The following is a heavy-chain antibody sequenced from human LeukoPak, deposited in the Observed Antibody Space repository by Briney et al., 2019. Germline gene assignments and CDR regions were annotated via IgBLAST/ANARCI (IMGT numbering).Heavy chain of an antibody. J-gene: IGHJ6*02. V-gene: IGHV4-39*01. Sequence: SETLSLTCTVSGGSISSSSYYWGWIRQPPGKGLEWIGSIYYSGSTYYNPSLKSRVTISVDTSKNQFSLKLSSVTAADTAVYYCARADYYDSSGPGIPRYYYGMDVWGQGTTVTVSS. CDR3: ARADYYDSSGPGIPRYYYGMDV. CDR1: GGSISSSSYY. D-gene: IGHD3-22*01. CDR2: IYYSGST.